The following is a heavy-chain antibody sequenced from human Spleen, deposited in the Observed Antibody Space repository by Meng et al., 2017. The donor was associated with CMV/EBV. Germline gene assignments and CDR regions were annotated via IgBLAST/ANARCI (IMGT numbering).Heavy chain of an antibody. Sequence: GGSLRLSCAASGFTFSTYWMSWVRRAPERGLEWVANIKQDGSEKYYVDSVKGRFTISRDNAKNSLFLQMNSLRAEDTAVYYCAKDTAIPKHCYYGMDVWGQGTTVTVSS. D-gene: IGHD5-18*01. CDR2: IKQDGSEK. J-gene: IGHJ6*02. CDR1: GFTFSTYW. V-gene: IGHV3-7*01. CDR3: AKDTAIPKHCYYGMDV.